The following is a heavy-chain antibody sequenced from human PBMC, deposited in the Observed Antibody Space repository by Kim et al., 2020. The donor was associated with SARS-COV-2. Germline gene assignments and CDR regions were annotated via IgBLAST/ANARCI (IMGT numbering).Heavy chain of an antibody. D-gene: IGHD6-19*01. CDR3: AKSGGDSRRSFTYFYYGVDV. J-gene: IGHJ6*04. V-gene: IGHV3-23*01. Sequence: GGSLRLSCAASGFTFSSYAMNCVRQAPGKWLEWVSTISGSGDKTYYADSVKGRCTIPRDIPKATPYVQMNSLRVEDTAVYYCAKSGGDSRRSFTYFYYGVDVGGNGTTVTVSS. CDR2: ISGSGDKT. CDR1: GFTFSSYA.